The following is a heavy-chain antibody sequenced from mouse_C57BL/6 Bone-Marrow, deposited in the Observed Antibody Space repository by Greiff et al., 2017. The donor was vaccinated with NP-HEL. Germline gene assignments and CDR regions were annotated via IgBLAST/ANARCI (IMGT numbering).Heavy chain of an antibody. J-gene: IGHJ1*03. D-gene: IGHD2-2*01. CDR1: GYTFTSYW. Sequence: QVQLQQSGAELVMPGASVKLSCKASGYTFTSYWMHWVKQRPGQGLEWIGEIDPSDSYTNYNQKFKGKSTLTVDKSSSTAYMQLSSLTSEDSAVYYCARGLRRKNFDVWGTGTTVTVSS. V-gene: IGHV1-69*01. CDR3: ARGLRRKNFDV. CDR2: IDPSDSYT.